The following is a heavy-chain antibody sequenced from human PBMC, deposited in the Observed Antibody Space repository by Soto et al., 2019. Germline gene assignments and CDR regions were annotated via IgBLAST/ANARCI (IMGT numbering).Heavy chain of an antibody. CDR3: ARGPLTYYYDSSGYYPFDY. D-gene: IGHD3-22*01. Sequence: QVQLQESGPGLVKPSQTLSLTCTVSGGSISSGDYYWSWIRQPPGKGLEWIGYIYYSGSTYYNPSLKSQVTISVDTSKNQFFLKLSSVTAADTAVYYCARGPLTYYYDSSGYYPFDYWGQGTLVTVSS. J-gene: IGHJ4*02. CDR2: IYYSGST. V-gene: IGHV4-30-4*01. CDR1: GGSISSGDYY.